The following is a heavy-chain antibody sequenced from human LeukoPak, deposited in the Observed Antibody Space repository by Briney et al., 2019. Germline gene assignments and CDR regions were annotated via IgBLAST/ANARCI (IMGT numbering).Heavy chain of an antibody. D-gene: IGHD2-2*01. CDR3: GRGGVPASIDV. CDR2: ISPTGSTT. Sequence: GGSLRLSCTASGFSFSGHWMHWARQLPGKGLVWVSRISPTGSTTSYADSVKGRFTVSRDNAKNTLYLQMNSLRAEDTAVYYCGRGGVPASIDVWGRGTTVIVSS. V-gene: IGHV3-74*01. CDR1: GFSFSGHW. J-gene: IGHJ6*02.